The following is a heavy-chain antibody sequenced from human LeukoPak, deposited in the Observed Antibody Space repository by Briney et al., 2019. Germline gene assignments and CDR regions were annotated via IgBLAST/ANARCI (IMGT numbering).Heavy chain of an antibody. Sequence: SGTLSLTCTASGGSISSSSYYWGWIRQPPGKGLEWIGSIYYSGSTYYNPSLKSRVTISVDTPKNQFSLKLSSVTAADTAVYYCARYGDYDWYFDYWGQGTLVTVSS. D-gene: IGHD4-17*01. V-gene: IGHV4-39*01. CDR3: ARYGDYDWYFDY. CDR1: GGSISSSSYY. J-gene: IGHJ4*02. CDR2: IYYSGST.